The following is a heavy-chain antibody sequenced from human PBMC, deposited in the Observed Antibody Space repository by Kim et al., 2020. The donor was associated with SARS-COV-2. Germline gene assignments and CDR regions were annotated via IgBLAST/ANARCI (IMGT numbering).Heavy chain of an antibody. CDR2: ISSNGGST. Sequence: GGSLRLSCSASGFTFSSYAMHWVCQAPGKGLEYVSAISSNGGSTYYADSVKGRFTISRDNSKNTLYLQMSSLRAEDTAVYYCVKDHSGWLPHFDYWGQGTLVTVSS. V-gene: IGHV3-64D*06. CDR1: GFTFSSYA. D-gene: IGHD6-19*01. J-gene: IGHJ4*02. CDR3: VKDHSGWLPHFDY.